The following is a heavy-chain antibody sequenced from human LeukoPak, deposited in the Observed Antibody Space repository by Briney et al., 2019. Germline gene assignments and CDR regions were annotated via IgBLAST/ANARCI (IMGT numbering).Heavy chain of an antibody. CDR3: AREVNWDFAFDI. D-gene: IGHD7-27*01. J-gene: IGHJ3*02. Sequence: GGSLRLSCAASGFTFSTYKMHWVRQAPGRGLEWFSYISSSGDSINYADSVEGRFTISRDNAKNSLYLQMNSLRADDTAVYHCAREVNWDFAFDIWGQGTMVTVSS. V-gene: IGHV3-48*03. CDR1: GFTFSTYK. CDR2: ISSSGDSI.